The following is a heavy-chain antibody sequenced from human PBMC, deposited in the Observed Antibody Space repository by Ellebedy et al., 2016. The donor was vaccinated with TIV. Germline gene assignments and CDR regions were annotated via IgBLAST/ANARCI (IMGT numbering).Heavy chain of an antibody. CDR1: GFSFGTYG. CDR3: TKDLRPWRGSGSWYSEH. D-gene: IGHD6-13*01. CDR2: IVYDGSTK. V-gene: IGHV3-30*18. J-gene: IGHJ4*02. Sequence: GESLKISCAASGFSFGTYGMHWVRQAPGKGLEWVAVIVYDGSTKYYTDSVKGRFSISRDNSKNTVSLQMDSLTTEDSAVYYCTKDLRPWRGSGSWYSEHWGQGTLVSVSS.